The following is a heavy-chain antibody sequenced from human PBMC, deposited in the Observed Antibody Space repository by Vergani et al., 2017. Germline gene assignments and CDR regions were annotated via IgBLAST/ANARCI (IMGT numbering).Heavy chain of an antibody. D-gene: IGHD6-19*01. V-gene: IGHV4-39*01. J-gene: IGHJ5*02. CDR3: ARHSTVEWLVKLGWIDP. CDR2: IYYSGST. CDR1: GASIRSSNYY. Sequence: QLQLQESGPGLVKPSATLSLTCSVSGASIRSSNYYRGWIRQPPGKGLEWIASIYYSGSTYYNPSLKSRVTISVDTSKNQFSLKLCSVTAADTAVYFCARHSTVEWLVKLGWIDPWGQGILVTVSS.